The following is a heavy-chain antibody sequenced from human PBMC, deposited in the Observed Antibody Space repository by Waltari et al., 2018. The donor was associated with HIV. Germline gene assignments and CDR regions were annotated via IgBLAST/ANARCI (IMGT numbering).Heavy chain of an antibody. CDR1: GFSFTNYA. D-gene: IGHD3-22*01. V-gene: IGHV3-23*04. J-gene: IGHJ4*02. CDR3: AKDDSTGSSGYYPFHY. CDR2: ISGSGGST. Sequence: EVQLVESGGGLVKPEGSLRLSCPASGFSFTNYAMNWVRPAPGKGLEWVSAISGSGGSTYYADSVKGRFTISRDNSKNTLYLQMNSLRAEDTAVYYCAKDDSTGSSGYYPFHYWGQGTLITVSS.